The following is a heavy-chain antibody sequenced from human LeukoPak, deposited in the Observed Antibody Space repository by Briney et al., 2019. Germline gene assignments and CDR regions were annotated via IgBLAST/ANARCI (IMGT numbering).Heavy chain of an antibody. J-gene: IGHJ4*02. Sequence: GGSLRLSCAASGFKLIGYSMNWVRQAPGKGLEWVSGITGSGGTTYYADSVKGRFTLSRDDSKNTLYLQMNSLGAEDTAVYYCAKHNSGNFIYFDSWGQGALVTVSS. D-gene: IGHD1-26*01. CDR1: GFKLIGYS. CDR3: AKHNSGNFIYFDS. CDR2: ITGSGGTT. V-gene: IGHV3-23*01.